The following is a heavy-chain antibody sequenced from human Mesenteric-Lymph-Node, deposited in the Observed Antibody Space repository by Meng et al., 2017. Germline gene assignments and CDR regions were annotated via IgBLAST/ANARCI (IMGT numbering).Heavy chain of an antibody. CDR1: GYTFGSQD. J-gene: IGHJ4*02. D-gene: IGHD2-21*01. Sequence: QVQLLQSGGEVKKPGASVKVSCKTFGYTFGSQDITWVRQAPGQGLEWMGWISAYNGNTNYAQKLQGRVTMTTDTSTSTAYMELSRLRSDDTAVYYCAFGDPANYWGQGTLVTVSS. CDR2: ISAYNGNT. V-gene: IGHV1-18*01. CDR3: AFGDPANY.